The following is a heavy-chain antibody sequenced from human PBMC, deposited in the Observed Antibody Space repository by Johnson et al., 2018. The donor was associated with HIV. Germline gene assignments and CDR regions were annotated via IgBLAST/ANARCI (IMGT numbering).Heavy chain of an antibody. CDR2: IWYDGRNK. Sequence: QVQLVESGGGVVQTGRSLRLSCAASGFTFSSYGMHWVRQAPGKGLEWVAVIWYDGRNKYYAGSVKGRFTISRDNARNTMYLQMNSLRPEDTALYYCARGGGGWGFDIWGQGTMVTVSS. J-gene: IGHJ3*02. D-gene: IGHD2-15*01. CDR3: ARGGGGWGFDI. CDR1: GFTFSSYG. V-gene: IGHV3-33*01.